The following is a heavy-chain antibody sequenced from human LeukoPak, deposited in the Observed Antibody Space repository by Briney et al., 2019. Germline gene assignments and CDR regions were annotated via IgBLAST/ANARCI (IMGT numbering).Heavy chain of an antibody. V-gene: IGHV1-2*06. CDR3: ATFGYSGYDRFDY. D-gene: IGHD5-12*01. CDR2: INPNSGGT. CDR1: GYTFTGYY. J-gene: IGHJ4*02. Sequence: GASVRVSCKASGYTFTGYYMHWVRQAPGQGLEWMGRINPNSGGTNYAQKFQGRVTMTRDTSISTAYMELSRLRSDDTAVYYCATFGYSGYDRFDYWGQGTLVTVSS.